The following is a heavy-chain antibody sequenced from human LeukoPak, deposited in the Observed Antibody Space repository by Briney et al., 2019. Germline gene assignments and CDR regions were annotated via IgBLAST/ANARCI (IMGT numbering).Heavy chain of an antibody. D-gene: IGHD3-22*01. V-gene: IGHV1-46*01. CDR1: GYTFTSYD. CDR2: INPSGGST. CDR3: ARDPEPNYYDNPDGSSFDP. Sequence: ASVKVSCKASGYTFTSYDINWVRQATGQGLEWMGIINPSGGSTSYAQKFQGRVTMTRDTSTSTVYMELSSLRSEDTAVYYCARDPEPNYYDNPDGSSFDPWGQGTLVTVSS. J-gene: IGHJ5*02.